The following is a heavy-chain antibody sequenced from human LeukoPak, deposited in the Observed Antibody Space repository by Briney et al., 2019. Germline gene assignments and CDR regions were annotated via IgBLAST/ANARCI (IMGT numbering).Heavy chain of an antibody. D-gene: IGHD2-2*01. Sequence: SGTLSLTCAVSGGSISSSDWWSWVRQPPGGGLEWIGYIWRSDHTNYNPSLKSRVTMSLDKSKNQFFLKLSSVTAADTAVYYCARDPHCSSTNCPFDFWGQGTLVIVSS. V-gene: IGHV4-4*02. CDR2: IWRSDHT. CDR1: GGSISSSDW. J-gene: IGHJ4*02. CDR3: ARDPHCSSTNCPFDF.